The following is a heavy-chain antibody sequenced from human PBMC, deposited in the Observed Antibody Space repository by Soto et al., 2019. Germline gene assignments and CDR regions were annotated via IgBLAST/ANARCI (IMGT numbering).Heavy chain of an antibody. CDR1: GFTFSSYG. Sequence: QVQLVESGGGVVQPGRSLRLSCAASGFTFSSYGMHWVRQAPGKGLEWVAVIWYDGSNKYYADSVKGRFTISRDNSKNTLYLQMNSLRAEDTAVYYCARDPDYDYIWGSYRYPSWFDPWGQGNLVTVSS. CDR2: IWYDGSNK. V-gene: IGHV3-33*01. D-gene: IGHD3-16*02. J-gene: IGHJ5*02. CDR3: ARDPDYDYIWGSYRYPSWFDP.